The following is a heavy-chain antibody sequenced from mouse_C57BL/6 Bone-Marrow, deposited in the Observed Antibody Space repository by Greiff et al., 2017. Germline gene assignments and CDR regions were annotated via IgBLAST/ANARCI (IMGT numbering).Heavy chain of an antibody. D-gene: IGHD2-2*01. CDR3: AIPGGLRRSWFAY. J-gene: IGHJ3*01. V-gene: IGHV1-82*01. CDR2: IYPGDGDT. Sequence: QVQLQQSGPELVKPGASVKISCKASGYAFSSSWMNWVKQRPGKGLEWIGRIYPGDGDTNYNGKFKGKATLTADKSSSTAYMQLSSLTSEDSAVYFCAIPGGLRRSWFAYWGQGTLVTVSA. CDR1: GYAFSSSW.